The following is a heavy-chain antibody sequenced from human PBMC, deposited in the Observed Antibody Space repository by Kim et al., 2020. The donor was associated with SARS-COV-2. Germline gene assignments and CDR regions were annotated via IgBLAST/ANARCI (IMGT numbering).Heavy chain of an antibody. J-gene: IGHJ4*02. CDR3: TRGSGYYYI. CDR1: GGSVSSSY. Sequence: SETLSLTCTVSGGSVSSSYWTWIRQPPGKGLEWIGYISDIGSTKYNSSLTSRVTISVDTSRNQFSLKLTSVTAADTAVYYCTRGSGYYYIWGQGTLVTVSS. D-gene: IGHD3-22*01. CDR2: ISDIGST. V-gene: IGHV4-59*02.